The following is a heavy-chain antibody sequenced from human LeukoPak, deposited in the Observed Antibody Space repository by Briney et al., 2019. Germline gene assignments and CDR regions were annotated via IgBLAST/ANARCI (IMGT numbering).Heavy chain of an antibody. CDR2: ISVSGTTM. CDR1: GFTFTDYY. D-gene: IGHD4-17*01. J-gene: IGHJ4*02. Sequence: GVSLRLSCAASGFTFTDYYMSWIRQAPGKGLEWVSYISVSGTTMYYADSVKGRFTLSRDNAKNSLYLQMNSLRAEDTAVYYCARVGRLQYGDYVAFDYWGQGALVTVSS. V-gene: IGHV3-11*01. CDR3: ARVGRLQYGDYVAFDY.